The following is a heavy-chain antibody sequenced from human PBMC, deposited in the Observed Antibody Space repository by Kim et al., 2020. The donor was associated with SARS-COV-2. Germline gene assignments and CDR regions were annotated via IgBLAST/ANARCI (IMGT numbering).Heavy chain of an antibody. D-gene: IGHD2-15*01. J-gene: IGHJ4*02. CDR2: INAGNGDT. V-gene: IGHV1-3*01. CDR1: GYSFTTYA. Sequence: ASVKVSCKTSGYSFTTYALHWVRQAPGQRLEWMGWINAGNGDTEHLQKFQGRVNITRDTSANTAYMELSSLRSEDTAVYYCARSIVVVIAATHELDYWGQGTLVTVSS. CDR3: ARSIVVVIAATHELDY.